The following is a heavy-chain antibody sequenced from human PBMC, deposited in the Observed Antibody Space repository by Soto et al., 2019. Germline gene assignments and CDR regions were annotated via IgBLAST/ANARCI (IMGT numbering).Heavy chain of an antibody. CDR1: GFTFSSYA. CDR3: ARDGDGKIAATSPYYGMDV. CDR2: ISYDGSNK. V-gene: IGHV3-30-3*01. Sequence: QVQLVESGGGVVQPGRSLRLSCAASGFTFSSYAMHWVRQAPGKGLEWVAVISYDGSNKYYADSVKGRFTISRDNSKNTLYLRMNSLRAEDTAVYYCARDGDGKIAATSPYYGMDVWGQGTTVTVSS. J-gene: IGHJ6*02. D-gene: IGHD6-13*01.